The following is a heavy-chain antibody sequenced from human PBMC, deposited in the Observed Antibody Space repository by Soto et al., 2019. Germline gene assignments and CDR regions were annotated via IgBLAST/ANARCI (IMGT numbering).Heavy chain of an antibody. D-gene: IGHD3-10*01. CDR1: GFTFSSYG. Sequence: QVQLVESGGGVVQPGRSLRLSCAASGFTFSSYGMHWVRQAPGKGLEWVAVIWYDGSNKYYADSVKGRFTISRDNSKNTLYLQMNSLRADDTAVYYCARDLGDLLRRGDYGMDVWGQGTTVTVSS. CDR3: ARDLGDLLRRGDYGMDV. J-gene: IGHJ6*02. V-gene: IGHV3-33*01. CDR2: IWYDGSNK.